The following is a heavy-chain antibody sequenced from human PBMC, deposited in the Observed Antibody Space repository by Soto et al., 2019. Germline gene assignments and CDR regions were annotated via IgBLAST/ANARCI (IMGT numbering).Heavy chain of an antibody. CDR1: GLTFSYYA. CDR2: ISYDESKI. CDR3: ARDRVPAAIRALDY. D-gene: IGHD2-2*02. Sequence: GSLRLSCAAPGLTFSYYAMPWVRQAPGKGLEWVAVISYDESKIYYADSVKGRFTISRDNSKNTLHLQMNSLRAEDTAVYYCARDRVPAAIRALDYLGQGTLVTGSS. J-gene: IGHJ4*02. V-gene: IGHV3-30*03.